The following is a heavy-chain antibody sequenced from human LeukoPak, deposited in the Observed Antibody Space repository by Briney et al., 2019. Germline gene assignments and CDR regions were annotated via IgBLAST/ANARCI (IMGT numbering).Heavy chain of an antibody. J-gene: IGHJ4*02. CDR1: GGSISSYY. CDR3: ARVYRGVAPFY. CDR2: IYYSGST. D-gene: IGHD3-3*01. V-gene: IGHV4-59*01. Sequence: PSETLSLTRTVSGGSISSYYWSWIRQPPGKGLEWIGYIYYSGSTNYNPSLKSRVTISVDTSKNQFSLKLSSVTAADTAVYYCARVYRGVAPFYWGQGTLVTVSS.